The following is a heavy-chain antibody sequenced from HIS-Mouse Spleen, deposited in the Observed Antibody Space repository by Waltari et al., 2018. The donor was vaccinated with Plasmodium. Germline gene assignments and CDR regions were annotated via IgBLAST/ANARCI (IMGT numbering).Heavy chain of an antibody. CDR1: GGSISSYY. CDR2: IYYSGST. J-gene: IGHJ4*02. CDR3: ARLRYSYGYFDY. D-gene: IGHD5-18*01. Sequence: QVQLQESGPGLVKPSETLSLTCTVSGGSISSYYWSWIRQPPGKGLEWIGYIYYSGSTNNNPSLKSRVTISVETSKNQFSLKLSSVTAADTAVYYCARLRYSYGYFDYWGQGTLVTVSS. V-gene: IGHV4-59*08.